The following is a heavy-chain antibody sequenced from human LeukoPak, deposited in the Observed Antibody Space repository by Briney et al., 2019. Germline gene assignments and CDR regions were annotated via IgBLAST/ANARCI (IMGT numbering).Heavy chain of an antibody. CDR3: ARDPGYYDSSGYYYSLHYFDY. J-gene: IGHJ4*02. CDR1: GYTFTGYY. D-gene: IGHD3-22*01. Sequence: ASVKVSCKASGYTFTGYYMHWVRQAPGQGLEWMGWINPNSGGTNYAQKFRGRVTMTRDTSISTAYMELSRLRSDDTAVYYGARDPGYYDSSGYYYSLHYFDYWGQGTLVTVSS. V-gene: IGHV1-2*02. CDR2: INPNSGGT.